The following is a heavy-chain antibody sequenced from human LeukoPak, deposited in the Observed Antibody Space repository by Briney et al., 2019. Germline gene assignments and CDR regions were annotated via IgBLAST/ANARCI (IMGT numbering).Heavy chain of an antibody. CDR1: GYTFTSYD. Sequence: GASVKVSCKASGYTFTSYDINWVRQATGQGLEWMGWMNPNSGTTGYAQKFQGRVTMTRNTSISTAYMELSSLRSEDTAVYYCARGLGYCSSTSCHNWFDPWGQGTLVTVSS. J-gene: IGHJ5*02. D-gene: IGHD2-2*01. V-gene: IGHV1-8*01. CDR2: MNPNSGTT. CDR3: ARGLGYCSSTSCHNWFDP.